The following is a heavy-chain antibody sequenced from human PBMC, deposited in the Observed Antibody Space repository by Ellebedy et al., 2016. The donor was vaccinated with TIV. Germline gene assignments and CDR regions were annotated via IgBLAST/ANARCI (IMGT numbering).Heavy chain of an antibody. D-gene: IGHD3-10*01. CDR1: GYTFTSYY. J-gene: IGHJ4*02. V-gene: IGHV1-46*01. CDR3: ARSAFGSGTPPDY. Sequence: ASVKVSCXASGYTFTSYYMHWVRQAPGQGLEWMGIINPSGGSTSYAQKLQGRVTMTTDTSTSTAYMELRSLRSDDTAVYYCARSAFGSGTPPDYWGQGTLVTVSS. CDR2: INPSGGST.